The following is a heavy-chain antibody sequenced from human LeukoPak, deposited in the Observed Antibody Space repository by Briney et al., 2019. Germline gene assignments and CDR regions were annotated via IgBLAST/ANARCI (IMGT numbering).Heavy chain of an antibody. CDR2: ISWNSGSI. Sequence: PGRSLRLSCAASGFTFDDYAMHWVRQAPGKGLEWVSGISWNSGSIGYADSVEGRFTISRDNAKNSLYLQMNSLRAEDTALYYCAKDRGPYSSGDYDYWGQGTLVTVSS. D-gene: IGHD6-19*01. CDR1: GFTFDDYA. V-gene: IGHV3-9*01. CDR3: AKDRGPYSSGDYDY. J-gene: IGHJ4*02.